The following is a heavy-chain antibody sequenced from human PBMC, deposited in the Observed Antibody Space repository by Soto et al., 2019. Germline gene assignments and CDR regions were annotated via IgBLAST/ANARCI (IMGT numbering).Heavy chain of an antibody. CDR3: ARISITMIVVVTGLDY. Sequence: GASVKVSCKASGYTFTSYGISWVRQAPGQGLEWMGWISAYNGNTNYAQKLQGRVTMTTDTSTSTAYMELRSLRSDDTAVYYCARISITMIVVVTGLDYWGQGTLVTSPQ. D-gene: IGHD3-22*01. CDR1: GYTFTSYG. CDR2: ISAYNGNT. V-gene: IGHV1-18*01. J-gene: IGHJ4*02.